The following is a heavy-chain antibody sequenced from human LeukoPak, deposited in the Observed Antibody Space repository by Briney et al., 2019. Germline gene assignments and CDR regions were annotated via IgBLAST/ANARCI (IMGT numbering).Heavy chain of an antibody. D-gene: IGHD2-2*01. Sequence: GGSLRLSCGASGFTFSSYEMNWVRQAPGKGLEWVSYISSGGSTKYYADSVKGRFTVSRDNAKNSLYLQMNSLRAEDTAVYYCARRYCSSSSCTFDYWGQGTLVTVSS. J-gene: IGHJ4*02. CDR2: ISSGGSTK. CDR1: GFTFSSYE. CDR3: ARRYCSSSSCTFDY. V-gene: IGHV3-48*03.